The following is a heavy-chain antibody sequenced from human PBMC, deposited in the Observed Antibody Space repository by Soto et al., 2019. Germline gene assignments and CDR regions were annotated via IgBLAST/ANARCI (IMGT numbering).Heavy chain of an antibody. V-gene: IGHV1-69*13. Sequence: SVKVSCKASGGTFSSYTITWVRQAPGQGLEWMGGIIPSFGTANYAQKFQARVTITADASASTAYMELSSLRSEDTAVYYCARGLGLYYFDYWGQGTLVTVSS. J-gene: IGHJ4*02. CDR2: IIPSFGTA. CDR3: ARGLGLYYFDY. CDR1: GGTFSSYT. D-gene: IGHD1-26*01.